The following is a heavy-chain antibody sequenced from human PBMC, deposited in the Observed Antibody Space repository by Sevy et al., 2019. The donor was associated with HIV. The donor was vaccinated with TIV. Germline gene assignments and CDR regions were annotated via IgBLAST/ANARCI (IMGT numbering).Heavy chain of an antibody. D-gene: IGHD4-17*01. CDR2: INPISGET. V-gene: IGHV1-2*02. J-gene: IGHJ5*02. CDR3: ARVLTKTTPPIHFRNWLDP. Sequence: ASVKVSCQASGYTFTDYRLHWVRQTPSQGLEWMGWINPISGETDYAQKFQDRITMTRDTSISTGNMELKNLRSDDTATYYCARVLTKTTPPIHFRNWLDPWGQGTLVTVSS. CDR1: GYTFTDYR.